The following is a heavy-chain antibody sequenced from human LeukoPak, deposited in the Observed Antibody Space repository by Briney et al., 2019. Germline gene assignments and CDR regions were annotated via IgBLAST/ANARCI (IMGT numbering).Heavy chain of an antibody. CDR1: GFTFSSYA. J-gene: IGHJ4*02. Sequence: PGGSLTLSCAASGFTFSSYAMHWLRQAPGKGLEWVAVISYDGSNKYYADSVKGRFTISRDNSKNTLYLQMNSLRAEDTAVYYCARASTFDYWGQGTLVTVSS. V-gene: IGHV3-30*04. CDR2: ISYDGSNK. CDR3: ARASTFDY.